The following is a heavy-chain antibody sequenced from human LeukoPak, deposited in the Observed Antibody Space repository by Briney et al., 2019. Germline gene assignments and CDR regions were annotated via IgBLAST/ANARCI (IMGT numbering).Heavy chain of an antibody. J-gene: IGHJ1*01. Sequence: GGSLRLSCAAGGFTFRKHWMSWIRQAPGKGLEWVSSIDYDGGSGHYADSVKGRFTISRDNSNNTLFLHLNSLRGEDTAVYYCTRNSGWYGLSWGQGTLVTVSS. V-gene: IGHV3-23*01. CDR2: IDYDGGSG. CDR3: TRNSGWYGLS. D-gene: IGHD6-19*01. CDR1: GFTFRKHW.